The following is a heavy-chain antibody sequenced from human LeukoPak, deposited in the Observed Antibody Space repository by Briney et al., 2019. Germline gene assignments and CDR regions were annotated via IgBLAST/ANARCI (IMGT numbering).Heavy chain of an antibody. V-gene: IGHV3-7*03. D-gene: IGHD3-22*01. J-gene: IGHJ3*02. CDR3: AKDSDSSGYYYVFGAFDI. CDR2: IKQDGSEK. CDR1: GFTFSSYW. Sequence: GGSLRLSCAASGFTFSSYWMNWVRQAPGKGLEWVANIKQDGSEKYYVDSVKGRFTISRDNAKNSLYLQMNSLRAEDTALYYCAKDSDSSGYYYVFGAFDIWGQGTMVTVSS.